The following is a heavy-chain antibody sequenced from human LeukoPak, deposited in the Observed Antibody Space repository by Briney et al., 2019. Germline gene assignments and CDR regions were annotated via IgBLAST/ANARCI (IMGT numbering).Heavy chain of an antibody. CDR3: ARVILEYQPYDAFDI. J-gene: IGHJ3*02. V-gene: IGHV1-2*02. Sequence: GASVKVSCKASGYTFTSYGISWVRQAPGQGLEWMGWITPNSGATNFAQKFQGRVSMTRDTSISTAYMELSRLRSDDTAVYYCARVILEYQPYDAFDIWGQGTMVTVSS. CDR2: ITPNSGAT. D-gene: IGHD2-2*01. CDR1: GYTFTSYG.